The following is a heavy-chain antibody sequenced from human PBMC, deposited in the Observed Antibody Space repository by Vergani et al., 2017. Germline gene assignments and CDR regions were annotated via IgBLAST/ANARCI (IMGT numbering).Heavy chain of an antibody. V-gene: IGHV3-23*04. CDR2: ISGSGGST. D-gene: IGHD5-24*01. CDR1: GFTFDDYA. J-gene: IGHJ4*02. Sequence: EVQLVESGGGLVQPGRSLRLSCAASGFTFDDYAMHWVRQAPGKGLEWVSAISGSGGSTYYADSVKGRFTISRDNSKNTLYLQMNSLRAEDTAVYYCAKEAVGDGYNFGYWGQGTLVTVSS. CDR3: AKEAVGDGYNFGY.